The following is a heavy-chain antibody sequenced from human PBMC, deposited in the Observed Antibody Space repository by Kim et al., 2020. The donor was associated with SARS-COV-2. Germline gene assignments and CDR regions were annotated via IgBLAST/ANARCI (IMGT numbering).Heavy chain of an antibody. D-gene: IGHD3-16*01. V-gene: IGHV3-23*01. CDR3: ANDWGGDY. Sequence: GGSLRLSCAASGFTFNSYAMSWVRQAPGKGLQWVSAISGSGGSTYYADSVKGRFTISRDNSENTLYLQMNSLRAEDTAVYYCANDWGGDYWGQGTLVTVSS. CDR1: GFTFNSYA. J-gene: IGHJ4*02. CDR2: ISGSGGST.